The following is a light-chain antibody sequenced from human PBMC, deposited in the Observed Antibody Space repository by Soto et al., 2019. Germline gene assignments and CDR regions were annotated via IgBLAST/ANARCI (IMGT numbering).Light chain of an antibody. CDR1: QSVSSN. Sequence: IVLTQSPATLSVSPGERATLSCRASQSVSSNLAWHQQRPGQAPRLLIYGASTRATGVPAGFSGGGSGTEFTLTITSLQSEDFAVYWCQQYNNWPLTFGPGKRLEIK. CDR2: GAS. CDR3: QQYNNWPLT. J-gene: IGKJ5*01. V-gene: IGKV3D-15*01.